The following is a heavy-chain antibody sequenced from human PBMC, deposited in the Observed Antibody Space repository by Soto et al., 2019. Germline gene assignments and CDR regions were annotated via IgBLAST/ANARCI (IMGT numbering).Heavy chain of an antibody. CDR2: ISAYNGNT. V-gene: IGHV1-18*01. CDR1: GYTFNSYG. Sequence: ASVKVSCKASGYTFNSYGISCVRQAPGQGLEWMGWISAYNGNTNYAQKLQGRVTMTTDTSTSTAYMELRSLRSDDTAVYYCARVKGSGWLNWFDPWGQGTPVTVSS. J-gene: IGHJ5*02. D-gene: IGHD6-19*01. CDR3: ARVKGSGWLNWFDP.